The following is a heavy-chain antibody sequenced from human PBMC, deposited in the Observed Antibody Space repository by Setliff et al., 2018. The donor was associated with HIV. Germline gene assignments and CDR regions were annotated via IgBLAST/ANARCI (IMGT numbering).Heavy chain of an antibody. CDR2: INAGNGNT. V-gene: IGHV1-3*01. Sequence: ASVKVSCKASGYTFTSYAMHWVRQAPGQRLEWMGWINAGNGNTKYSQKFQGRVTITRDTSASTAYMELSSLRSEDTAVYYWARGKGSSGYYYYYGMDVWGQGTTVTVSS. CDR3: ARGKGSSGYYYYYGMDV. J-gene: IGHJ6*02. CDR1: GYTFTSYA. D-gene: IGHD3-10*01.